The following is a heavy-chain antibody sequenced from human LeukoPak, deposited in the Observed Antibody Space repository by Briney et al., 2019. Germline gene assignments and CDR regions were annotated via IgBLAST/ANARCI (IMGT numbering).Heavy chain of an antibody. V-gene: IGHV3-15*01. Sequence: GGSLRLSCAASGFTFSNAWMSWVRQAPGRGLEWVGRIKRKGDDGTIDYAAPVKGSLSISRDDSKKTLYLQMKSLKSEDTAVYYCTAGTGRSDFDYWGQGTLVTVSS. CDR2: IKRKGDDGTI. CDR1: GFTFSNAW. CDR3: TAGTGRSDFDY. D-gene: IGHD3/OR15-3a*01. J-gene: IGHJ4*02.